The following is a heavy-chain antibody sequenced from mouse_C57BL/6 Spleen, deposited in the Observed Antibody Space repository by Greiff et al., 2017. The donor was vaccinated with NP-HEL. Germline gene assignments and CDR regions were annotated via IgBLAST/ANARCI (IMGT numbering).Heavy chain of an antibody. Sequence: EVQLQQSGPGLVKPSQSLSLTCSVTGYSITSGYYWNWIRQFPGNKLEWMGYIGYDGSNNYNPSLKNRISITRDTSKNQFFLKLNSVTTEDTATYYCARGYYGNYVFFDYWGQGTTLTVSS. D-gene: IGHD2-1*01. J-gene: IGHJ2*01. CDR1: GYSITSGYY. CDR2: IGYDGSN. CDR3: ARGYYGNYVFFDY. V-gene: IGHV3-6*01.